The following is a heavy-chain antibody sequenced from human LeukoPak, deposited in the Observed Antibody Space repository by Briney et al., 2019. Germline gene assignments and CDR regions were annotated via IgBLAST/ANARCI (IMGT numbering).Heavy chain of an antibody. V-gene: IGHV3-23*01. CDR1: GFTFSSYG. CDR3: AKGSRSLRFGEAGDY. Sequence: GGSLRLSCAASGFTFSSYGMSWVRQAPGKGLEWVSSTSGSGGTTYYADSVKGRFTLSRDNSKNTLYLQMNSLRAEDTAVYYCAKGSRSLRFGEAGDYWGQGTLVTVSS. CDR2: TSGSGGTT. J-gene: IGHJ4*02. D-gene: IGHD3-10*01.